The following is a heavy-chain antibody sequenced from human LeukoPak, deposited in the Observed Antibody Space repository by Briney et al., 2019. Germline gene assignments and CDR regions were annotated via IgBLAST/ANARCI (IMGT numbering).Heavy chain of an antibody. D-gene: IGHD2-15*01. J-gene: IGHJ4*02. CDR3: AKQLGYCSDGSCYFPY. Sequence: PGGSLRLSCAASGFTFSSYAMSWVRQAPGKGLEWVSGISGSGGTTYYADSVQGRFTISRDNSKSTLCLQMNSLRAEDTAVYYCAKQLGYCSDGSCYFPYWGQRTLVTVSS. V-gene: IGHV3-23*01. CDR1: GFTFSSYA. CDR2: ISGSGGTT.